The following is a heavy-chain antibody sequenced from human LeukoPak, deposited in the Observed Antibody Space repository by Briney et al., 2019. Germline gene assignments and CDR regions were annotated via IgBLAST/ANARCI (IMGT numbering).Heavy chain of an antibody. Sequence: GGSLRLSCAASGFTFSSYEMNWVRQAPGKGLEWVSYISSSGSTIYYADSVKGRFTISRDNAKNSLYLQMYSLRAEDTAVYYCARGRYCSSTSCLPRRNWFDPWGQGTLVTVSS. CDR1: GFTFSSYE. V-gene: IGHV3-48*03. CDR2: ISSSGSTI. CDR3: ARGRYCSSTSCLPRRNWFDP. D-gene: IGHD2-2*01. J-gene: IGHJ5*02.